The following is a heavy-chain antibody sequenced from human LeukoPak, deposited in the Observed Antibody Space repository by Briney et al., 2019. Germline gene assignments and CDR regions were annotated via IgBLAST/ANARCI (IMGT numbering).Heavy chain of an antibody. CDR1: GFTFDDYG. Sequence: GGSLRLSCAASGFTFDDYGMSWVRQAPGKGLEWVSGINWNGGSTGYADSVKGRFTISRDNSKNTLYLQMNSLRAEDTAVYYCAKDLIEYYYDSSGGYYFDYWGQGTLVTVSS. V-gene: IGHV3-20*04. D-gene: IGHD3-22*01. CDR3: AKDLIEYYYDSSGGYYFDY. J-gene: IGHJ4*02. CDR2: INWNGGST.